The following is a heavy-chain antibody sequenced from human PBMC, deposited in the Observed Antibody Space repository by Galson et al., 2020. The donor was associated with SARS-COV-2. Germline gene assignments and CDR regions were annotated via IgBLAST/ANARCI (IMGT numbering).Heavy chain of an antibody. J-gene: IGHJ6*02. V-gene: IGHV2-70*11. CDR1: GFSLNTIGMC. CDR3: SRTCYGSGTGQSLYYYFAMDV. D-gene: IGHD3-10*01. CDR2: IDWDDDK. Sequence: SGPTLVKPTQTLTLTCTFSGFSLNTIGMCVSWIRQPPGKALEWLARIDWDDDKYYSTSLKTRLAISKDTSKNQVVLTMTNMDPVDTATYYCSRTCYGSGTGQSLYYYFAMDVWGHGTTVTVFS.